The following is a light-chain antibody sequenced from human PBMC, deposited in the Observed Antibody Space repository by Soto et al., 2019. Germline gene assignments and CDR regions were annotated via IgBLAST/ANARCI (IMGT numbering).Light chain of an antibody. Sequence: QLTQSPSFLSASVGGRVTITCRASQDIGNFLAWYQQQPGKAPKLLMYAASTLQSGVPSRFSGSGSGTEFTLTITNLAPEDCATYYCQQLKTYPQVTFGGGTKLESK. J-gene: IGKJ4*01. CDR2: AAS. CDR3: QQLKTYPQVT. CDR1: QDIGNF. V-gene: IGKV1-9*01.